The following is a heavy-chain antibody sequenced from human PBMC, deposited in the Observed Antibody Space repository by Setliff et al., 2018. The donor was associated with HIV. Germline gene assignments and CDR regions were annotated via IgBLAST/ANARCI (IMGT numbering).Heavy chain of an antibody. V-gene: IGHV1-18*01. CDR2: ISPQNGNT. J-gene: IGHJ4*02. CDR3: ARDGRFDYDSSGYAGPESDQ. Sequence: ASVKVSCKASGYRFTNYGISWVRQAPGQGLEWMAWISPQNGNTEFAQKFHHRVSMTADRSSNIAYMELRSLTFEDTAIYYCARDGRFDYDSSGYAGPESDQWGQGTLVTVSS. CDR1: GYRFTNYG. D-gene: IGHD3-22*01.